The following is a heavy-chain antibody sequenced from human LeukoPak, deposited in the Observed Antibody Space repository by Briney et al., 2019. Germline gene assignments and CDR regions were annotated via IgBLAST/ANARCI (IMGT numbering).Heavy chain of an antibody. CDR1: GYTFTGYY. CDR3: ARPTTRGYSYGYGEGY. D-gene: IGHD5-18*01. Sequence: ASVKVSCKASGYTFTGYYMHWVRQAPGQGLEWMGWINPNSGGTNYAQKFQGRVTMTRDTSISTAYMELSRLRSDDTAVYYCARPTTRGYSYGYGEGYWGQGTLVTVSS. V-gene: IGHV1-2*02. CDR2: INPNSGGT. J-gene: IGHJ4*02.